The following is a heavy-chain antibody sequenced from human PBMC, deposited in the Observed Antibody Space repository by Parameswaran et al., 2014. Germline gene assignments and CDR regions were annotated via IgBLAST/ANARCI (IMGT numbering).Heavy chain of an antibody. D-gene: IGHD3-22*01. CDR3: AKDGPYDSSVC. CDR2: ISGSGGST. Sequence: RWIRQPPGKGLEWVSAISGSGGSTYYADSVKGRFTISRDNSKNTLYLQMNSLRAEDTAVYYCAKDGPYDSSVCWGQGTLVTVSS. J-gene: IGHJ4*02. V-gene: IGHV3-23*01.